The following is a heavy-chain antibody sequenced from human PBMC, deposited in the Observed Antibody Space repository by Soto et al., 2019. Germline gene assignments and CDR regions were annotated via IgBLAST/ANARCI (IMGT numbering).Heavy chain of an antibody. CDR2: INHSGST. CDR1: GGSFSGYY. V-gene: IGHV4-34*01. Sequence: SETLSLTCAVYGGSFSGYYWSWIRQPPGKGLEWIGEINHSGSTNYNPSLKSRVTISVDTSKNQFSLKLSSVTAADTAVYYCARVRDAFDIWGQGTMVTVSS. J-gene: IGHJ3*02. CDR3: ARVRDAFDI.